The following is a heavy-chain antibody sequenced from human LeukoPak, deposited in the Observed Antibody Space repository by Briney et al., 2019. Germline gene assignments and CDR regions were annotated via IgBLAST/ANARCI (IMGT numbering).Heavy chain of an antibody. V-gene: IGHV3-66*01. Sequence: GGSLRLSCAASGFSVSSNYMSWVRQAPGKGLEWVSVICSGSTTYYADSVKGRFTISRDNANNALSLQMNSLRAEDTAVYYCARDQGEGYCSSTNCYERLDFWGQGTLVTVSA. CDR1: GFSVSSNY. CDR3: ARDQGEGYCSSTNCYERLDF. CDR2: ICSGSTT. J-gene: IGHJ4*02. D-gene: IGHD2-2*01.